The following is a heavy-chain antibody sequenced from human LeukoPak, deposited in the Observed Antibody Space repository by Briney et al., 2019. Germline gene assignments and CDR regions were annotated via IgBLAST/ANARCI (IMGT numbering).Heavy chain of an antibody. CDR3: ARGRSPRRGSGNALYYYYMDV. V-gene: IGHV1-8*03. CDR2: MNPNSGST. D-gene: IGHD3-10*01. J-gene: IGHJ6*03. CDR1: GYTFTSYD. Sequence: ASVKVSCKASGYTFTSYDINWVRQATGQGLEWMGWMNPNSGSTGYAQKFQGRVTITRNTSISTAYMELSSLRSEDTAVYYCARGRSPRRGSGNALYYYYMDVWGKGTTVTVSS.